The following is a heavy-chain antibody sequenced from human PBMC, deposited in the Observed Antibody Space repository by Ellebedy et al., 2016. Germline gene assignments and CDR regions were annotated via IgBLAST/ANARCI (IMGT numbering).Heavy chain of an antibody. Sequence: GGSLRLSCAASGFIFTNYWMSWVRQAPGKGLEWVANIRQDGKEENYMDSVRGRFTILRDNTKDSLHLQMNSLTTEDTAVYYCVKMPDFDYWGQGTLVTVSS. V-gene: IGHV3-7*01. CDR1: GFIFTNYW. J-gene: IGHJ4*03. D-gene: IGHD2-2*01. CDR2: IRQDGKEE. CDR3: VKMPDFDY.